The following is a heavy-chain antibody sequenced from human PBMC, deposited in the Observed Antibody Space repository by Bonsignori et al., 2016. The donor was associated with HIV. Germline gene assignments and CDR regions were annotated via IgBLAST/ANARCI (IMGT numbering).Heavy chain of an antibody. CDR2: IYYSGST. D-gene: IGHD6-19*01. CDR1: GGSISSYY. J-gene: IGHJ4*02. CDR3: ARDGPVGSGWDWFDY. Sequence: SETLSLTCTVSGGSISSYYWSWIRQPPGKGLEWIGYIYYSGSTNYNPSLKSRVTISVDTSKNQFSLKLSSVTAADTAVYYCARDGPVGSGWDWFDYWGQGTLVTVSS. V-gene: IGHV4-59*01.